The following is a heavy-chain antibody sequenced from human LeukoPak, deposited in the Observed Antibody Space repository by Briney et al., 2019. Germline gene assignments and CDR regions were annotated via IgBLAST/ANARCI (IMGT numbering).Heavy chain of an antibody. CDR3: ARESRLNYYDSSGYPSN. Sequence: SETLSLTCTVSGGSISSGSYYWSWIRQPAGKGLEWIGRIYTSGSTNYNPSLKSRVTISVDTSKNQFSLKLSSVTAADTAVYYCARESRLNYYDSSGYPSNWGQGTLVTVSS. D-gene: IGHD3-22*01. CDR2: IYTSGST. V-gene: IGHV4-61*02. J-gene: IGHJ4*02. CDR1: GGSISSGSYY.